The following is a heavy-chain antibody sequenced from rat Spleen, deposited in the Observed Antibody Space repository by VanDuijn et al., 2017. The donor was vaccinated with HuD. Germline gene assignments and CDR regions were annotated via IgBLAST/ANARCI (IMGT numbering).Heavy chain of an antibody. V-gene: IGHV5S13*01. CDR1: GFTFNDYS. J-gene: IGHJ4*01. CDR3: ARPDNNYYVMDA. D-gene: IGHD1-10*01. CDR2: IGTGGGNT. Sequence: EVQLVESGGGLVQPGRSLKLSCAASGFTFNDYSMAWVRQAPTKGLEWVASIGTGGGNTYYRDSVKGRFTISRDNAKNTLYLQMNSLRSEDTATYYCARPDNNYYVMDAWGQGASVTVSS.